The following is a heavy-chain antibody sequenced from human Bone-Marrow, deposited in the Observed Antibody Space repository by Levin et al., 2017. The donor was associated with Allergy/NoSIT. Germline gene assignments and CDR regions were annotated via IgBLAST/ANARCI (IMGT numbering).Heavy chain of an antibody. CDR2: INTNTGNP. CDR3: ARDPQHGDCNCGFDP. Sequence: ASVKVSCKASGYTFTDYAMNWVRQAPGQGLEWMGWINTNTGNPTYAQGFTGRFVFSLDTSVSTAYLQINSLKAEDTAVYYCARDPQHGDCNCGFDPWGQGALVTVSS. CDR1: GYTFTDYA. V-gene: IGHV7-4-1*02. J-gene: IGHJ5*02. D-gene: IGHD2-21*02.